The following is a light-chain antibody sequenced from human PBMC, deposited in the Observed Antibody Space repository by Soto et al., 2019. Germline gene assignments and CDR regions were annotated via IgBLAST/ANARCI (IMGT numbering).Light chain of an antibody. Sequence: EIVRTLSAVTLSVTPGERAALSCRASQSVSSNLAWYQQKPGQPPRLLIYDISTRATGIPTRFSGSGSGTEFTLTISSLQSEDFAVYYCQQYNIWPLPFGGVGKV. CDR1: QSVSSN. CDR2: DIS. CDR3: QQYNIWPLP. V-gene: IGKV3D-15*01. J-gene: IGKJ4*01.